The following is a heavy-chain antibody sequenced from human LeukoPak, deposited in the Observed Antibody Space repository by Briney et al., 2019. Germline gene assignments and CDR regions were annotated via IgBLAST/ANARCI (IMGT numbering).Heavy chain of an antibody. CDR2: ISSSGSTI. CDR3: AELGITMIGGV. CDR1: GFTFSSYE. J-gene: IGHJ6*04. Sequence: PGGSLRLACAASGFTFSSYEMNCVRQAPGKGLEWVSYISSSGSTIYYADSVKGRFTISRDNPKNSLYLQMNSLRAEDTAVYYCAELGITMIGGVWGKGTTVTISS. V-gene: IGHV3-48*03. D-gene: IGHD3-10*02.